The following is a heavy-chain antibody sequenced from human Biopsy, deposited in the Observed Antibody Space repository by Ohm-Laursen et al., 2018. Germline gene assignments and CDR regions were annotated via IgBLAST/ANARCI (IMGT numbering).Heavy chain of an antibody. CDR3: ASAGYNPDWNFDL. J-gene: IGHJ2*01. CDR1: GGPIDSYY. Sequence: GTLSLTCTVSGGPIDSYYWSWIRQPPGKALEWIGYIYFTGRTSYNPSLKSRVTMSVNTSKKQFPLRLSSVTAADTAVYYCASAGYNPDWNFDLWGRGTRVTASS. CDR2: IYFTGRT. V-gene: IGHV4-59*12. D-gene: IGHD5-24*01.